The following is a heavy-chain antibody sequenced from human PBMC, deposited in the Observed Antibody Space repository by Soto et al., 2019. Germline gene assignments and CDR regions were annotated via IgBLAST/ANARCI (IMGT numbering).Heavy chain of an antibody. CDR3: ARDIKWFGDYYYYGMDV. CDR2: ISSSSSYI. J-gene: IGHJ6*02. D-gene: IGHD3-10*01. V-gene: IGHV3-21*01. CDR1: GFTFSSYS. Sequence: EVQLVESGGGLVKPGGSLRLSCAASGFTFSSYSMNWVRQAPGKGLEWVSSISSSSSYIYYADSVKGRFTISRDNAKNSLYLQMNSLRAEDTAVYYCARDIKWFGDYYYYGMDVWGQGTTVTVSS.